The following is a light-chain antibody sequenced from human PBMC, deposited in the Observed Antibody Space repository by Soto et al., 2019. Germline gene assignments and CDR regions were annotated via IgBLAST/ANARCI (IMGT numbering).Light chain of an antibody. CDR1: QSISSY. Sequence: DIQMTQSPSSLSASVGDRVTITCRASQSISSYLNWYQQKPGKAPKLLIYAASSLQSGVPSRFSGGGSGTDFTLTISSLQPEDFATYYCQQSRTFGQGTKVEIK. CDR2: AAS. V-gene: IGKV1-39*01. J-gene: IGKJ1*01. CDR3: QQSRT.